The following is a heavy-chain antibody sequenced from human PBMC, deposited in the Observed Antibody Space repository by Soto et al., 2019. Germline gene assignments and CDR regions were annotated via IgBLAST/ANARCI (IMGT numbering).Heavy chain of an antibody. CDR2: IYPGDSDT. CDR1: GYRFDNYW. CDR3: ARKDCSSASCYLSDWFDP. V-gene: IGHV5-51*01. J-gene: IGHJ5*02. D-gene: IGHD2-2*01. Sequence: PGESLKISCKASGYRFDNYWIAWVRQMPGKGLEWMGIIYPGDSDTRYSPSFQGQVTISADKSISTAYLQWSSLKASDTAIYYCARKDCSSASCYLSDWFDPWGQGTPVTVSS.